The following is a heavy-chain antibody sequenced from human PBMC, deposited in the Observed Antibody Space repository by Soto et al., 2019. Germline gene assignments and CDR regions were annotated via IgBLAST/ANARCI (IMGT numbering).Heavy chain of an antibody. Sequence: EVQLLESGGGMVQPGGSLRLSCEASVFTFSSHAINWVRQAPGKGLEWVSTINYRDDSTYYTDSVKGRFTISRDNSKNTVYLQMDSLGAEDTAIYFWSKGVNWFASCGQGTLVTVSS. CDR2: INYRDDST. J-gene: IGHJ5*01. CDR1: VFTFSSHA. V-gene: IGHV3-23*01. CDR3: SKGVNWFAS.